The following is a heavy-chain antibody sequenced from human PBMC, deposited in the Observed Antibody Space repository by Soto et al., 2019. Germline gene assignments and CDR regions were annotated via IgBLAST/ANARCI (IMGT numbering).Heavy chain of an antibody. CDR2: ISGSGGST. CDR1: VFPFSTYA. D-gene: IGHD3-10*01. J-gene: IGHJ4*02. V-gene: IGHV3-23*01. Sequence: PGGSMRLSCAASVFPFSTYAMSWVRQAPGKGLEWVSGISGSGGSTYYADSVKGRFTISRDNSRNTLFLQMNSLRAEDTAVYYCALRGTSVLYWGQGTLVTVSS. CDR3: ALRGTSVLY.